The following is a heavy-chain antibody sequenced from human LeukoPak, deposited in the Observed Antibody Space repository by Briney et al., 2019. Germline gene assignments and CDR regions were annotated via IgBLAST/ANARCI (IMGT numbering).Heavy chain of an antibody. D-gene: IGHD2-15*01. CDR3: ARVFRRDGYFDF. CDR1: GGSISSGDYY. J-gene: IGHJ4*02. V-gene: IGHV4-30-4*02. CDR2: IYYSGST. Sequence: PSETLSLTCTVSGGSISSGDYYWSWIRQPPGKGLEWIGYIYYSGSTYYNPFLKSRVTISVDTSKNQFSLKLSSVTAADTAVYYCARVFRRDGYFDFWGQGTLVTVSS.